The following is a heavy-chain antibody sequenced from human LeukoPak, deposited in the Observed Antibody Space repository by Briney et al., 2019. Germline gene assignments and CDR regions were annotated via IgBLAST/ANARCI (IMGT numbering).Heavy chain of an antibody. V-gene: IGHV3-48*03. J-gene: IGHJ6*04. CDR2: ISSSGSTI. D-gene: IGHD3-10*02. CDR3: AELGITMIGGV. Sequence: GGSLRLSCAAAGFTFSKFAMNWVRQAPGKGLEWVSYISSSGSTIYYADSVKGRFTISRDNAKNSLYLQMNSLRAEDTAVYYCAELGITMIGGVWGKGTTVTISS. CDR1: GFTFSKFA.